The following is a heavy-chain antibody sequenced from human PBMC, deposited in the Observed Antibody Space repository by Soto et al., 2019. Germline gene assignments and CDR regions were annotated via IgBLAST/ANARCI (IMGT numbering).Heavy chain of an antibody. J-gene: IGHJ4*02. D-gene: IGHD4-4*01. CDR1: GFSLNTRGVG. CDR3: ARRPPYTNYLDY. CDR2: IYWSDEK. V-gene: IGHV2-5*01. Sequence: QITLKESGPALVKPTQTLTRTCTSSGFSLNTRGVGLGWFVQPPGKALNWLALIYWSDEKRYSPSLKTRLTITKDTSKNQVVLTMTNMDPVDTATYYCARRPPYTNYLDYWGQGTLVTVSS.